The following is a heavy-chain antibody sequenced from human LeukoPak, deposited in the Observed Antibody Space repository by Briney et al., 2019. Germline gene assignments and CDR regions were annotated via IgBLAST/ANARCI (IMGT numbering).Heavy chain of an antibody. CDR1: GGTFSSYA. CDR2: IIPILGRA. CDR3: ARGLYPYYYGMDV. Sequence: SVKVSCKASGGTFSSYAISWVRQAPGQGLEWMGRIIPILGRANYAQKFQGRVTITADKSTSTAYMELSSLRSEDTAVYYCARGLYPYYYGMDVWGQGTTVTVSS. D-gene: IGHD2-2*02. J-gene: IGHJ6*02. V-gene: IGHV1-69*04.